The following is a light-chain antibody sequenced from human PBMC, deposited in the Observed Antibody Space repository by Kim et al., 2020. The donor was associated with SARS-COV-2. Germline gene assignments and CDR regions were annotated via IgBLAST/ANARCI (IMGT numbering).Light chain of an antibody. J-gene: IGKJ3*01. Sequence: ASVGDRVTIPCQASHDISNYLNWYQQKPEKAPKLLISGASNLEAGVPSRFGGSGSGRDYTFTISSLQPDDIATYYCQQYDDLPFTFGPGTKVDIK. CDR1: HDISNY. V-gene: IGKV1-33*01. CDR2: GAS. CDR3: QQYDDLPFT.